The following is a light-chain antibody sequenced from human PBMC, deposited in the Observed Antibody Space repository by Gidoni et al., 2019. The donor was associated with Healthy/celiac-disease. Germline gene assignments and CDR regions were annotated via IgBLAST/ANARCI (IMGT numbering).Light chain of an antibody. CDR1: QSVSSSY. CDR2: GAS. Sequence: EIVLTQSPGTLSLSPGERATLSCRASQSVSSSYLAWYQQKPGQAPRLLIYGASSRATGIPDRFSGSGSGADFTLTISRLEPEDFAVYYCQQYGNSPSGFXXXTKVEIK. V-gene: IGKV3-20*01. J-gene: IGKJ1*01. CDR3: QQYGNSPSG.